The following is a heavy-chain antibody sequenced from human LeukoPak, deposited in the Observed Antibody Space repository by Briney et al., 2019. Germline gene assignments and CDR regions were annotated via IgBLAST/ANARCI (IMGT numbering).Heavy chain of an antibody. D-gene: IGHD2-15*01. Sequence: GGSLRLSCAASGFTFSSYAMSWVRQAPGKGLEWVSTISGSGGSTYYADSVKGRFTTPRDNSKNPLYLQMNSLRAEDTAVYYCAKMGGYCSGSSCYSSDYWGQGTLVTVSS. J-gene: IGHJ4*02. V-gene: IGHV3-23*01. CDR3: AKMGGYCSGSSCYSSDY. CDR1: GFTFSSYA. CDR2: ISGSGGST.